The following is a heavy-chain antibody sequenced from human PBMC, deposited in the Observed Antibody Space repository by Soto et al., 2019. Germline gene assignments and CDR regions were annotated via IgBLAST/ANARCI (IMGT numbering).Heavy chain of an antibody. CDR3: ARDQNGSPHFDY. J-gene: IGHJ4*02. V-gene: IGHV4-34*01. CDR1: GGSFSGYY. Sequence: SETLSLTCAVYGGSFSGYYWTWIRQPPGKGLEWIGEINHSGSTNYNPSLKSRVTISLDTSKNQFSLRVSSVTAADTAVYYCARDQNGSPHFDYWGQGTLVTVSS. CDR2: INHSGST. D-gene: IGHD1-26*01.